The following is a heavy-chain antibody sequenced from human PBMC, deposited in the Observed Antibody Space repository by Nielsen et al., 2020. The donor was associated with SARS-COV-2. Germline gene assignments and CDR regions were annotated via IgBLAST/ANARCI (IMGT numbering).Heavy chain of an antibody. D-gene: IGHD2-2*01. J-gene: IGHJ3*02. Sequence: SETLSLTCTVFGGSIGSYYWSWIRQPPGKGLEWIGRIYATGSTSYNPSLKSRVTISVDTSKNQFSLKLRFVTAADTAVYYCARAPDIVLVPTAIPIWGQGTMVPVSS. CDR3: ARAPDIVLVPTAIPI. V-gene: IGHV4-4*07. CDR2: IYATGST. CDR1: GGSIGSYY.